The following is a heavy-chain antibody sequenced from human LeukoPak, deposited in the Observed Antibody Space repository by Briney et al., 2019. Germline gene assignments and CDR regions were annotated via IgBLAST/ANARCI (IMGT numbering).Heavy chain of an antibody. CDR1: GASISSTLYY. CDR2: FHYSVST. J-gene: IGHJ3*02. Sequence: SSETLSLTCAVSGASISSTLYYWGWIRQPPGKGLEWIGSFHYSVSTYYNTSLKSRLTISVDTSKNQFSLKLNSVTAADTAVYYCARRDYGGNRGAFDIWGQGTIVTVSS. D-gene: IGHD4-23*01. CDR3: ARRDYGGNRGAFDI. V-gene: IGHV4-39*01.